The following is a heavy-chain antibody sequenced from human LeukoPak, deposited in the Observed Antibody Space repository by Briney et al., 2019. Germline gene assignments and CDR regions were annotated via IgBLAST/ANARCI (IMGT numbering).Heavy chain of an antibody. J-gene: IGHJ4*02. Sequence: PSETLSLTCAVYGGSLSGYYWSWIRHPPGEGLEWIGEINHIVSTNYTPSLKSRVTISVDTSKNQFSLKLSAVTAADTAVYYCARRRVGDTKIDYWGQGTLVTVSS. V-gene: IGHV4-34*01. CDR1: GGSLSGYY. CDR2: INHIVST. CDR3: ARRRVGDTKIDY. D-gene: IGHD1-26*01.